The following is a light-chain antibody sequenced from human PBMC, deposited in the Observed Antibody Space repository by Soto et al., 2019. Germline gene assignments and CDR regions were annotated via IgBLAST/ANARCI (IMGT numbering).Light chain of an antibody. CDR3: QQYGVSPA. CDR2: GAS. CDR1: QSISIN. V-gene: IGKV3-15*01. J-gene: IGKJ3*01. Sequence: EVVMTQSPATLSVSPGERVALSCRASQSISINLAWIQQKPGQGPRLLMIGASTRATGVPDRFSGSGSGTEFTLTINSLQSDDFAVYFCQQYGVSPAVGPGTKVDIK.